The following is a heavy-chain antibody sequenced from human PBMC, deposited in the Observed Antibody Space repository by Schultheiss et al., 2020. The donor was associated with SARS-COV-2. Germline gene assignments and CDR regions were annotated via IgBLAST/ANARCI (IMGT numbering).Heavy chain of an antibody. CDR1: RFTFSNAW. Sequence: GGSLRLSCAASRFTFSNAWMSWVRQAPGKGLEWVSAISGSGGSTYYADSVKGRFTISRDNSKNTLYLQMNSLRAEDTAVYYCAKDPGYSGYDKPLDYWGQGTLVTVSS. V-gene: IGHV3-23*01. J-gene: IGHJ4*02. CDR2: ISGSGGST. CDR3: AKDPGYSGYDKPLDY. D-gene: IGHD5-12*01.